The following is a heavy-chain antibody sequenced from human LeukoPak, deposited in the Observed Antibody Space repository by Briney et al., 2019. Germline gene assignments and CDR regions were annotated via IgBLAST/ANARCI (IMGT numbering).Heavy chain of an antibody. Sequence: SETLSLTCAVYGGSFSGYYWSWIRQPPGKGLEWIGEINHSGSTNYDPSLKSRVTISVDTSKNQFSLKLSSVTAADTAVYYCAREDYDSSGYYGGDYWGQGTLVTVSS. CDR3: AREDYDSSGYYGGDY. CDR2: INHSGST. D-gene: IGHD3-22*01. CDR1: GGSFSGYY. J-gene: IGHJ4*02. V-gene: IGHV4-34*01.